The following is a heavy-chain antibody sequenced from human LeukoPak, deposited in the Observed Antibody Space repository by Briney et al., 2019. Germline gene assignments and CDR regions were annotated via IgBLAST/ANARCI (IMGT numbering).Heavy chain of an antibody. Sequence: PGGSLRLSCAASGFTFSPYWMHWVRQAPGKGLAWVSRSNPDGTIISYGDSVKGRFTISRDNAKKTLYLQMSSLRVDDTALYYCVRAARTGIVESGGGFDYLGEGTLVTVSS. J-gene: IGHJ4*02. D-gene: IGHD1-26*01. CDR3: VRAARTGIVESGGGFDY. CDR1: GFTFSPYW. CDR2: SNPDGTII. V-gene: IGHV3-74*01.